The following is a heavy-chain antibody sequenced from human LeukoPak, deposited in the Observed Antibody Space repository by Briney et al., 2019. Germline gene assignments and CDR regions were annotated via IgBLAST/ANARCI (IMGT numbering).Heavy chain of an antibody. CDR1: GGSISSSSYY. Sequence: SETLSLTCTVSGGSISSSSYYWGWIRQPPGKGLEWIGSIYYSGSTYYNPSLKSRVTISVDTSKNQFSLKLSSVTAADTAVYYCAREGSAFDIWGQGTMVTVSS. J-gene: IGHJ3*02. CDR2: IYYSGST. CDR3: AREGSAFDI. V-gene: IGHV4-39*07.